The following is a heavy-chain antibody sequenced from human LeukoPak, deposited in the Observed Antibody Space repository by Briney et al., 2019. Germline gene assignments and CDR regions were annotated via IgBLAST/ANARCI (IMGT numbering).Heavy chain of an antibody. Sequence: SETLSLTCTVSGGSISSYYWSWIRQPPGKGLAWIGYIYYSGSTNYNPSLKSRVTIPVDTSKNQFSLKLSSVTAADTAVYYCARHRYYDPFDYWGQGTLVTVSS. D-gene: IGHD1-26*01. CDR3: ARHRYYDPFDY. CDR2: IYYSGST. V-gene: IGHV4-59*08. J-gene: IGHJ4*02. CDR1: GGSISSYY.